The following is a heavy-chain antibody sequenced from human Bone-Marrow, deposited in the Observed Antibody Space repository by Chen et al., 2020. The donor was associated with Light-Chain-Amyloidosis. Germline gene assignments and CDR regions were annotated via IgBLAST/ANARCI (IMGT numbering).Heavy chain of an antibody. CDR1: GYTFPNYW. Sequence: VQLEQSGPEVKKPGESLKIACKGSGYTFPNYWIGWVRQMPGKGLEWLGVIYPDDSDSSDSPSFEGQVTISADKSITTAYLQWRSLKASDTAMYYCARRRDGYNFDYWGHGTLVTVSS. J-gene: IGHJ4*01. V-gene: IGHV5-51*01. CDR3: ARRRDGYNFDY. D-gene: IGHD5-12*01. CDR2: IYPDDSDS.